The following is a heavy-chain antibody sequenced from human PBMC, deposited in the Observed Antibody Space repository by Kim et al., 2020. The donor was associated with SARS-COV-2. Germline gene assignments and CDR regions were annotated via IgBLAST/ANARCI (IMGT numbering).Heavy chain of an antibody. J-gene: IGHJ4*02. CDR2: GYK. CDR3: ARESVSFDY. V-gene: IGHV6-1*01. Sequence: GYKDSEQSLKSRITLRPDTSKNQFSLQLNSVTPEDTAVYYCARESVSFDYWGQGTLVTVSS.